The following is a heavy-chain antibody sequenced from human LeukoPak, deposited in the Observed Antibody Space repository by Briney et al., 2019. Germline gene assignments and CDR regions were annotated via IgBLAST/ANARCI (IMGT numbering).Heavy chain of an antibody. Sequence: PGGSLRLSCAVSGLTFNNYAMSWVRQAPGKGLEWVSGISGRGASKYYADSVKGRFTISRDNSKNTLYLQMNSLRAEDTAVYYCARDLSLIALTYWGQGTLVTVSS. CDR3: ARDLSLIALTY. J-gene: IGHJ4*02. CDR1: GLTFNNYA. V-gene: IGHV3-23*01. CDR2: ISGRGASK. D-gene: IGHD3-22*01.